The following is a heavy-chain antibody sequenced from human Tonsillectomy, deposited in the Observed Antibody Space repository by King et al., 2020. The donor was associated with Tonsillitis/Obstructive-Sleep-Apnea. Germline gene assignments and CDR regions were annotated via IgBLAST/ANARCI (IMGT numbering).Heavy chain of an antibody. CDR2: IYSGGTT. D-gene: IGHD4-17*01. Sequence: VQLVESGGGLIQPGGSLRLSCAASGFTVSSVYMSWVRQAPGKGLEWVSVIYSGGTTYYADSVKGRFTISRDNSKNTLYLQMNSLRAEDTAMYYCASHYGDYIMVAFDIWGHGTMVTVSS. CDR3: ASHYGDYIMVAFDI. V-gene: IGHV3-53*01. J-gene: IGHJ3*02. CDR1: GFTVSSVY.